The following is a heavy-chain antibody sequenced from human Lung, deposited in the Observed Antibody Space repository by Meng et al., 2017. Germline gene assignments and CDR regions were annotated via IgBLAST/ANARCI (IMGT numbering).Heavy chain of an antibody. CDR1: GFSFRSYG. CDR2: IWNDGSNQ. CDR3: ARDERATQFEY. V-gene: IGHV3-33*01. Sequence: QVRLVESGGGGVQPGKSLRVSCEASGFSFRSYGMHWVRQAPGKGLEWVAVIWNDGSNQYYADSVKGRFSISRDNSKNTLFLQMNSLRAEDTAMYFCARDERATQFEYWGQGTLVTVSS. J-gene: IGHJ4*02.